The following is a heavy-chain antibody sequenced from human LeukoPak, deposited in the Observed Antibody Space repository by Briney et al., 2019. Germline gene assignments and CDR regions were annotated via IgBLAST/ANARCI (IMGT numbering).Heavy chain of an antibody. CDR1: GFRFDDYG. D-gene: IGHD6-19*01. Sequence: PGGSLRLSCAASGFRFDDYGLTWVRQAPGKGLEWVSGINWNGGSTSYADSVKGRFMISRDNAKNSLYLQMNSLRAEDTALYYCARDGPTKYSSGWYGDYYYYMDVWGKGTTVTVSS. V-gene: IGHV3-20*04. CDR2: INWNGGST. J-gene: IGHJ6*03. CDR3: ARDGPTKYSSGWYGDYYYYMDV.